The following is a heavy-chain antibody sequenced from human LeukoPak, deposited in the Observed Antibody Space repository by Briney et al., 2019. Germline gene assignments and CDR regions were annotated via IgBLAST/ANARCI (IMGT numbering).Heavy chain of an antibody. CDR2: IYYSGST. D-gene: IGHD2-2*01. V-gene: IGHV4-39*01. J-gene: IGHJ6*03. CDR3: ASEGSYCSSTSCHYYYYYMDV. CDR1: GGSISSSSYY. Sequence: SETLSLTCTVSGGSISSSSYYWGWIRQPPGKGLEWIGSIYYSGSTYYNPSLKSRVTISVDTSKNQFSLKLSSVTAADTAVYYCASEGSYCSSTSCHYYYYYMDVWGKGTAVTISS.